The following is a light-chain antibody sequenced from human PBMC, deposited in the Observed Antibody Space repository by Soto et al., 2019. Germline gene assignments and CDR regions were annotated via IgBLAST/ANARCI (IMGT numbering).Light chain of an antibody. CDR1: RSISSW. J-gene: IGKJ4*01. CDR2: KAS. Sequence: DIQMTQSPSTLSASVGDRVTITCRASRSISSWLAWYQQKPGKAPKLLIYKASSLESGVPSRFSGSGPGTEFTLTISSLQPDDFATYYCQQYHSYPLTFGGGTKVDIK. CDR3: QQYHSYPLT. V-gene: IGKV1-5*03.